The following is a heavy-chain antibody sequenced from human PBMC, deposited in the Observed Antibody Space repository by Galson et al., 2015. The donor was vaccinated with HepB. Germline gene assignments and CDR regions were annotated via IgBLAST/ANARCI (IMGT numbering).Heavy chain of an antibody. V-gene: IGHV1-69*10. CDR3: ARGQAFGGNSGRFDY. Sequence: SVKVSCKASGGTFSSYAISWVRQAPGQGLEWMGGIIPILGIANYAQKFQGRVTITADKSTSTAYMELSSLRSEDTAAYYCARGQAFGGNSGRFDYWGQGTLVTVSS. CDR1: GGTFSSYA. D-gene: IGHD4-23*01. J-gene: IGHJ4*02. CDR2: IIPILGIA.